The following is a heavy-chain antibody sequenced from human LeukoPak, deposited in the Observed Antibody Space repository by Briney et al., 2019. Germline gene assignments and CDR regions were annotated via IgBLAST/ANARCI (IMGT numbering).Heavy chain of an antibody. CDR3: ARGFSGWPAGGGMDV. CDR2: INSDGSST. CDR1: GFTFSSYR. D-gene: IGHD6-19*01. Sequence: GGSLRLSCAASGFTFSSYRMHWVRQAPGKGLVWVSRINSDGSSTSYADSVKGRFTISRDNAKNTLYLQMNSLRAEDTAVYYCARGFSGWPAGGGMDVWGQGTTVTVSS. J-gene: IGHJ6*02. V-gene: IGHV3-74*01.